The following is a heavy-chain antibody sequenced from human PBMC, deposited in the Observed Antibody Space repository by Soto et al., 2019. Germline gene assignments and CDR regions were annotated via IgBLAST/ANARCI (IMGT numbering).Heavy chain of an antibody. CDR3: TRQWEPKLDYYGMDV. J-gene: IGHJ6*02. CDR2: IRSKANSYAT. CDR1: GFTFSGSA. D-gene: IGHD1-1*01. Sequence: PGGSLRVSCAASGFTFSGSAMHWVRQSSGKGLEWVGCIRSKANSYATAYAASVKGRFTISRDDSKNTAYLQMNSLKTEDTAVYYCTRQWEPKLDYYGMDVWGQGTTVTV. V-gene: IGHV3-73*01.